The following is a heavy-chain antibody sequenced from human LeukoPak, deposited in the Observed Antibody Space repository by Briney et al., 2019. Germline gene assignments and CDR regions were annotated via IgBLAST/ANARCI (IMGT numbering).Heavy chain of an antibody. D-gene: IGHD6-19*01. J-gene: IGHJ3*02. CDR1: GFTFSSYS. CDR3: ARGIAVAGSSRRAFDI. Sequence: PGGSLRLSCAASGFTFSSYSMNWVRQAPGKGLEWVSSISSSSSYIYYADSVKGRFTISRDNAKNSLYLQMHSLRAEDTAVYYCARGIAVAGSSRRAFDIWGQGTMVTVSS. V-gene: IGHV3-21*04. CDR2: ISSSSSYI.